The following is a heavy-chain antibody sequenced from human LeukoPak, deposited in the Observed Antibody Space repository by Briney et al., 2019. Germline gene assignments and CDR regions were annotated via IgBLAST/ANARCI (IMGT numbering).Heavy chain of an antibody. D-gene: IGHD2-2*01. J-gene: IGHJ4*02. CDR3: ARGKTVVVPAASSFDY. Sequence: PSETLSLTCTVSGGSISSHYWSWIRQPAGKGLEWIGRIYTSENTKYNPSLKSRVTMSVDTSKNQFSLKLSSVTAADTAVYYCARGKTVVVPAASSFDYWGQGTLVTVSS. CDR1: GGSISSHY. V-gene: IGHV4-4*07. CDR2: IYTSENT.